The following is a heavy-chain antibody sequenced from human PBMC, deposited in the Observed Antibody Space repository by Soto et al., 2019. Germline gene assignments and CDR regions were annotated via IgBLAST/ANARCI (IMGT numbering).Heavy chain of an antibody. D-gene: IGHD2-15*01. Sequence: PSETLSLACAVYGGSFSGYYWSWIRQPPGKGLEWIGEINHSGSTNYNPSLKSRVTISVDTSKNQFSLKLSSVTAADTAVYYCARTKGCSGGSCYGLPVPARENYYYMHVSGKGTTVS. V-gene: IGHV4-34*01. CDR1: GGSFSGYY. CDR3: ARTKGCSGGSCYGLPVPARENYYYMHV. J-gene: IGHJ6*03. CDR2: INHSGST.